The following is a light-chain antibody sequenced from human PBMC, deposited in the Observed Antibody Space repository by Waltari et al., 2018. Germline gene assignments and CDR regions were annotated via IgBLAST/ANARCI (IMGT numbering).Light chain of an antibody. J-gene: IGKJ1*01. Sequence: AIRMTQSPSSFSASTGDRVTITCRASQGIISYLAWYQQKPGKAPKPLIYAASPLQSGVPSRFIGSGSGTNFTLTISCLQSEDFATYYCQQYYSYPPWTFGQGTKVEIK. CDR2: AAS. CDR3: QQYYSYPPWT. CDR1: QGIISY. V-gene: IGKV1-8*01.